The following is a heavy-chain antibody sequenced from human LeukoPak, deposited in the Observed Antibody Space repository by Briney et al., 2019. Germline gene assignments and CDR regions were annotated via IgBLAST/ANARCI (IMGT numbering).Heavy chain of an antibody. V-gene: IGHV3-21*01. Sequence: GGSLRLSCAASGFTFSSYSMNWVRQAPGKGLEWVSYISSSSSYIYYGDSVKGRFTISRDNAKNSLYLQMNSLRAEDTAVYYCARAWSGSYYNGFDYWGQGTLVTVSS. J-gene: IGHJ4*02. CDR2: ISSSSSYI. CDR1: GFTFSSYS. CDR3: ARAWSGSYYNGFDY. D-gene: IGHD3-10*01.